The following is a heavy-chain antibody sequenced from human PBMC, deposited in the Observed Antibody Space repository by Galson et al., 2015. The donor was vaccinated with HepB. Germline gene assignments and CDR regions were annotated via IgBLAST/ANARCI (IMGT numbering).Heavy chain of an antibody. CDR1: GFTFSSYA. J-gene: IGHJ4*02. CDR2: ISYDGSNK. V-gene: IGHV3-30*04. D-gene: IGHD3-22*01. CDR3: ARDQGYYDSSGYPDY. Sequence: SLRLSCAASGFTFSSYAMHWVRQAPGKGLEWVAVISYDGSNKYYADSVKGRFTISRDNSKNTLYLQMNSLRAEDTAVYYCARDQGYYDSSGYPDYWGQGTLVTVSS.